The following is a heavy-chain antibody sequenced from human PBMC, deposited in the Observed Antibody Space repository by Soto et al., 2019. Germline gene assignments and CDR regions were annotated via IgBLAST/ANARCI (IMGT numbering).Heavy chain of an antibody. CDR2: IYWDDDK. CDR1: GLSLSTSGEA. CDR3: AHYVSTSPAGWFDP. Sequence: QITLKESGPTLVKPTQTLTLTSTFSGLSLSTSGEAVGWIRQPPGKALEWLALIYWDDDKRYNPTLKTRLTITKDTSKNQVVLTLTNMEPVDTATYYCAHYVSTSPAGWFDPWGQGILVTVSS. V-gene: IGHV2-5*02. D-gene: IGHD3-10*02. J-gene: IGHJ5*02.